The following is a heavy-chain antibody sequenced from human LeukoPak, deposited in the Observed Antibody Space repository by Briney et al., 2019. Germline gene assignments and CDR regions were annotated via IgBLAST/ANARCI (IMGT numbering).Heavy chain of an antibody. CDR2: SSGSGSST. Sequence: GGSLRLCCVASGCTFSSYAMSWVRQAPGKGLEWVLASSGSGSSTYCADSVKGRFIISRDNSKNTLYLQMNSLRAEDTAVYYCSRDRHCIGSTCYGLWGQGTRVTVSS. CDR3: SRDRHCIGSTCYGL. D-gene: IGHD2-2*01. J-gene: IGHJ4*02. CDR1: GCTFSSYA. V-gene: IGHV3-23*01.